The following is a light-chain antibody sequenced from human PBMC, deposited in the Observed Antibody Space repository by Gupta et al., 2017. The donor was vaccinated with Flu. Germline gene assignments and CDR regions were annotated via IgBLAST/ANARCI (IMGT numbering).Light chain of an antibody. CDR1: QDIRYY. V-gene: IGKV1-33*01. Sequence: GDRVTITCQTSQDIRYYLNWYQQRPGGAPKLLIYDASNLETGVPSRFTGGGSWTDFILTITSLQPEDIATYYCQQYDGLPPTFGQGTRLDVK. CDR2: DAS. J-gene: IGKJ5*01. CDR3: QQYDGLPPT.